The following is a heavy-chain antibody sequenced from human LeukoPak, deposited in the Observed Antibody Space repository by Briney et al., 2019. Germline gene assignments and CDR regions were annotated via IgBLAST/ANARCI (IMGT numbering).Heavy chain of an antibody. Sequence: GGSLRLSCAASGFTVSNNYMSWVRQAPGKGPECVSYISNSGTTISYADSVKGRFTISGDNAKSSLYLQMNSLRAEDTAVYYCARDHRPWNYYDSSGYYIDWGQGTLVTVSS. V-gene: IGHV3-11*01. D-gene: IGHD3-22*01. J-gene: IGHJ4*02. CDR2: ISNSGTTI. CDR3: ARDHRPWNYYDSSGYYID. CDR1: GFTVSNNY.